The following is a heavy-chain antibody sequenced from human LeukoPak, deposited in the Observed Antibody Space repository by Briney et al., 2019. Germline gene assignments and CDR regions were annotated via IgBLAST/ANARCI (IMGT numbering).Heavy chain of an antibody. CDR1: GFTFSSYD. D-gene: IGHD1-26*01. Sequence: GGSLRLSCAASGFTFSSYDMHWVRQATGKGLEWVSAICTAGDTYYPGSVKGRFTISRENAKNSLYLQMNSLRAGDTAVYYRARGQRGSYDYWGQGTLVTVSS. CDR3: ARGQRGSYDY. V-gene: IGHV3-13*01. CDR2: ICTAGDT. J-gene: IGHJ4*02.